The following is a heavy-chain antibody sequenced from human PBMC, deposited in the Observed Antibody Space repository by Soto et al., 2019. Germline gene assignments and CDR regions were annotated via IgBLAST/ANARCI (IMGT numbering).Heavy chain of an antibody. CDR3: ARASPLLWFGEVTPNWFDP. Sequence: LSLTCAVSSGSISSRNWWSWVRQPPGKGLEWIGEIYHSGSTNYNPSLKSRVTISVDKSKNQFSLKLSSVTAADTAVYYCARASPLLWFGEVTPNWFDPWGQGTLVTVSS. J-gene: IGHJ5*02. CDR1: SGSISSRNW. V-gene: IGHV4-4*02. D-gene: IGHD3-10*01. CDR2: IYHSGST.